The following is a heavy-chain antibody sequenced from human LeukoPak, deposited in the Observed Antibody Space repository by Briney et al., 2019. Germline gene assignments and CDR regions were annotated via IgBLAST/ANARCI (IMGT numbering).Heavy chain of an antibody. J-gene: IGHJ5*02. Sequence: GVSLSLSCAASVFTFSSYSMSGVRQPPGKGLEWVYAISGSGWSTYYADFAKGRFTISRDNSKTSLYLQMNSLSAEDTAVYYCAKVPPLYYDILTGYYGNWFDPWGQGTLVTVSS. CDR2: ISGSGWST. D-gene: IGHD3-9*01. CDR3: AKVPPLYYDILTGYYGNWFDP. V-gene: IGHV3-23*01. CDR1: VFTFSSYS.